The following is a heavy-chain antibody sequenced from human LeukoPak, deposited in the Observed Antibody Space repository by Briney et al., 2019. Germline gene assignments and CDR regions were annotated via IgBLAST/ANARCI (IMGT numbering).Heavy chain of an antibody. CDR2: INPNSGGT. Sequence: ASVIVSCTASGYTFTGYYMHWVRQAPGQGLEWMGWINPNSGGTNYAQKFQGRVTMTRDTSISTAYMELSRLRSGDTAVYYCARGTLNSGGNPWGYYYYYMDVWGKGTTVTVSS. D-gene: IGHD4-23*01. J-gene: IGHJ6*03. V-gene: IGHV1-2*02. CDR3: ARGTLNSGGNPWGYYYYYMDV. CDR1: GYTFTGYY.